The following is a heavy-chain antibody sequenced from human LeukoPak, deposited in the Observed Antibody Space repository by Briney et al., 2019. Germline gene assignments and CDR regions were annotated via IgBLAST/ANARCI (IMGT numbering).Heavy chain of an antibody. CDR3: ARDHFSSGWSQRFDY. D-gene: IGHD6-19*01. J-gene: IGHJ4*02. CDR2: ISSTSSTV. V-gene: IGHV3-48*01. Sequence: GGSLRLSCAASGFTFSNYNMNWVRQAPGKGLEWVSYISSTSSTVYYADSVKGRFTVSRDNAKDSLYLQMNSLRAEDTAVYYCARDHFSSGWSQRFDYWGQGTLVTVSS. CDR1: GFTFSNYN.